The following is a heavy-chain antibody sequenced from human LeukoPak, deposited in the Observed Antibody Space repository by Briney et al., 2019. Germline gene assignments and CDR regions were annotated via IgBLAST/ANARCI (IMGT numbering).Heavy chain of an antibody. J-gene: IGHJ4*02. CDR1: GFSFSSYS. V-gene: IGHV3-21*01. CDR3: ATLYCSSTSCPDY. Sequence: GGSLRLPCAASGFSFSSYSMNWVRQAPGKGLEWVSSISSSSSYIYYADSVKGRFTISRDNAKNSLYLQMNSLRAEDTAVYYCATLYCSSTSCPDYWGQGTLVTVSS. CDR2: ISSSSSYI. D-gene: IGHD2-2*01.